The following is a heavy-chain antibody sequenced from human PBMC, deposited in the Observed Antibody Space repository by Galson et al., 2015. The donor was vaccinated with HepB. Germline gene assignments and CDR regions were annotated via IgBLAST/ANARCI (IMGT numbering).Heavy chain of an antibody. D-gene: IGHD1-1*01. CDR2: FDPEDGET. Sequence: SVKVSCKVSGYTLTELSMHWVRQAPGKGLEWMGGFDPEDGETIYAQKFQGRVTMTEDTSTDTAYMELSSLRSEDTAVYYCATHTTGTRPFDYWGQGTLVTVSS. CDR3: ATHTTGTRPFDY. CDR1: GYTLTELS. J-gene: IGHJ4*02. V-gene: IGHV1-24*01.